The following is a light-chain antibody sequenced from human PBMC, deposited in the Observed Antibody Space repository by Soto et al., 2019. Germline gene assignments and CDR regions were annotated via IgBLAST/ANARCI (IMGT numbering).Light chain of an antibody. CDR3: QQSYSTPLT. J-gene: IGKJ4*01. CDR1: QSIDTY. Sequence: DIQMTQSPSSVSASXGDXXXXXXXASQSIDTYLNWYQQKPGKAPKLLIYAASSLQSGVPSRFSGSGSGTDFTLTISNLQPEDFATYFCQQSYSTPLTFGGGTKVDNK. V-gene: IGKV1-39*01. CDR2: AAS.